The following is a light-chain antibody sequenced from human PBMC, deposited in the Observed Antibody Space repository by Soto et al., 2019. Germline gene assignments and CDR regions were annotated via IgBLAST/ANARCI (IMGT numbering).Light chain of an antibody. Sequence: EIVMTQSPATLSVSPGERATLSGSASQSVSSNLAWYQQKPGQAPRLLIYGASTRATGIPARFSGSGSGTEFTLTISSLQAEDFAVYYCQQYNNCPPITFGQGTRLEIK. J-gene: IGKJ5*01. V-gene: IGKV3-15*01. CDR1: QSVSSN. CDR3: QQYNNCPPIT. CDR2: GAS.